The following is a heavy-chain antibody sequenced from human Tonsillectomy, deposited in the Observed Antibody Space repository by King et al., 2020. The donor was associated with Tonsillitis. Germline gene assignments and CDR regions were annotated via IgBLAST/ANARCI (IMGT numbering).Heavy chain of an antibody. V-gene: IGHV1-69*01. D-gene: IGHD2-21*01. CDR3: ASSVVWLDP. CDR1: GGTYSSYV. J-gene: IGHJ5*02. CDR2: IMPFFGTV. Sequence: QLVQSGAEVKKPGSSVRVSCKASGGTYSSYVISWVRQAPGQGLEWMGAIMPFFGTVNYSQKFQDRVTIIADESTSTVYMELSSLTSEDTAVYYCASSVVWLDPGGQGPWAPVS.